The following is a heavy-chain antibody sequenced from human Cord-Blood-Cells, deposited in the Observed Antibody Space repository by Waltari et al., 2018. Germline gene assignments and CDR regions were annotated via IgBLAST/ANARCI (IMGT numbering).Heavy chain of an antibody. CDR1: GFTFSSYA. V-gene: IGHV3-23*01. CDR2: IRGSGGST. J-gene: IGHJ4*02. CDR3: ESYYFDY. Sequence: EVQLLESGGGLVQPGGSLRLSCAGSGFTFSSYAMSWVRQAPGKGLEWVSAIRGSGGSTYYAASVKGRFTISRDNSKNTLYLLMNSLRAEDTAVYYCESYYFDYWGQGTLVTVSS.